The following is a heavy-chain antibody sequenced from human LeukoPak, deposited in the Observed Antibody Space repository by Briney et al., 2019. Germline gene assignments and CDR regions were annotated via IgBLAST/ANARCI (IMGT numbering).Heavy chain of an antibody. J-gene: IGHJ4*02. CDR1: GFTFSSYG. D-gene: IGHD6-6*01. Sequence: GGSLRLSCAASGFTFSSYGMHWVRQAPGKGLEWLAVIWYDGSNKYYADSVKGRFTISRDNSKNTLYLQMNSLRAEDTAVYYCAKDFSSSVSYFDYWGQGTLVTVSS. CDR3: AKDFSSSVSYFDY. V-gene: IGHV3-33*06. CDR2: IWYDGSNK.